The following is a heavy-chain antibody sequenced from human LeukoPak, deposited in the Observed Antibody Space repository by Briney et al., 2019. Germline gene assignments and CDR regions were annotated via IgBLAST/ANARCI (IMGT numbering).Heavy chain of an antibody. CDR1: GGSISSYY. CDR2: IYTSGST. V-gene: IGHV4-4*07. D-gene: IGHD3-10*01. Sequence: SETLSLTCTVSGGSISSYYWSWIRQPAGKGLEWIGRIYTSGSTNYNPSLKSRVTISVDTSKNQFSLKLSSVTAADTAVYYCARHYGSGSYYSQFDYWGQGTLVTVSS. CDR3: ARHYGSGSYYSQFDY. J-gene: IGHJ4*02.